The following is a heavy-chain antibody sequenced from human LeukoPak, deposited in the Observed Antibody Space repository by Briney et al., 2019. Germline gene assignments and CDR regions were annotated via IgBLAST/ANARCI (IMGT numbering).Heavy chain of an antibody. V-gene: IGHV4-34*01. J-gene: IGHJ6*02. CDR2: INHSGST. CDR3: ARGLTPPGSSGYHDGMDV. Sequence: PSETLSLTCAVYGGSFSGYYWSWIRQPPGKGLEWIGEINHSGSTNYNPSLKSRGTISVDTSKNQFSLKLSSVTAADTAVYYCARGLTPPGSSGYHDGMDVWGQGTTVTVSS. CDR1: GGSFSGYY. D-gene: IGHD3-22*01.